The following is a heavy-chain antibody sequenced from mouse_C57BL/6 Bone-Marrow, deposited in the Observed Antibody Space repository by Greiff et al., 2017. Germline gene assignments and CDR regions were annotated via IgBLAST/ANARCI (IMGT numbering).Heavy chain of an antibody. CDR3: ATGYYAMDY. CDR1: GFTFSDYG. J-gene: IGHJ4*01. Sequence: EVKVVESGGGLVKPGGSLQLSCAASGFTFSDYGMHWVRQAPEKGLEWVAYISSGSSTIYYADTVKGRFTISRDNAKNTLFLQMTSLRSEDTAMYYCATGYYAMDYWRQGTSVTVSS. CDR2: ISSGSSTI. D-gene: IGHD4-1*01. V-gene: IGHV5-17*01.